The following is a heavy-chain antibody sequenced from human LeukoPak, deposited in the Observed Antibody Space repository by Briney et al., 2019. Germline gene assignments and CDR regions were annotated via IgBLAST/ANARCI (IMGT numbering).Heavy chain of an antibody. CDR1: GGSISSSSYY. CDR3: ASGGGSHSSGWDLDY. J-gene: IGHJ4*02. Sequence: KPSETLSLTCTVSGGSISSSSYYWSWIRQPPGKGLEWIGSIYYSGSTYYNPSLKSRVTISVDTSKNQFSLKLSSVTAADTAVYYCASGGGSHSSGWDLDYWGQGTLVTVSS. D-gene: IGHD6-19*01. V-gene: IGHV4-39*07. CDR2: IYYSGST.